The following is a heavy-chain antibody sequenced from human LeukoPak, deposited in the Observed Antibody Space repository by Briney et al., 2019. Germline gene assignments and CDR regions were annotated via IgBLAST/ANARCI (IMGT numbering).Heavy chain of an antibody. V-gene: IGHV1-3*01. J-gene: IGHJ6*03. CDR3: ARDATNPGARRAYCSSTSCQHYYYYMDV. Sequence: EASVKVSCKASGYTFTSYAMHWVRQAPGQRLEWMGWINAGNGNTKYSQKFQGRVTITRDTSASTAYMELSSLRSEDTAVYYCARDATNPGARRAYCSSTSCQHYYYYMDVWGKGTTVTVSS. CDR1: GYTFTSYA. D-gene: IGHD2-2*01. CDR2: INAGNGNT.